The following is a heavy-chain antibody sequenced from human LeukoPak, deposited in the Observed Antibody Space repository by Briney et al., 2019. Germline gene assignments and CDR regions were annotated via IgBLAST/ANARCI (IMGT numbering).Heavy chain of an antibody. J-gene: IGHJ4*02. CDR1: GFTFSSYW. D-gene: IGHD6-6*01. V-gene: IGHV3-74*01. Sequence: GGSLRLSCAASGFTFSSYWMHWVRHVPGKGLVWVSRINTDGCGATYADSVKGRFTISRDNAKNTLYLQMNSLRAEDTAVYYCAKEGAARQFDYWGQGTLVTVSS. CDR2: INTDGCGA. CDR3: AKEGAARQFDY.